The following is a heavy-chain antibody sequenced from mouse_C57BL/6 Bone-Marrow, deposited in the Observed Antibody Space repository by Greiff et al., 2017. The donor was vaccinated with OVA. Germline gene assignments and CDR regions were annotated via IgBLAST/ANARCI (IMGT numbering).Heavy chain of an antibody. CDR1: GYTFTSYG. V-gene: IGHV1-58*01. Sequence: VQLKESGAELVRPGSSVKMSCKTSGYTFTSYGINWVKQRPGQGLEWIGYIYIGNGYTEYNEKFKGKATLTSDTSSSTAYMQLSSLTSEDSAIYFCARGPYYYGSSGSSRPWFAYWGQGTLVTVSA. D-gene: IGHD1-1*01. CDR3: ARGPYYYGSSGSSRPWFAY. CDR2: IYIGNGYT. J-gene: IGHJ3*01.